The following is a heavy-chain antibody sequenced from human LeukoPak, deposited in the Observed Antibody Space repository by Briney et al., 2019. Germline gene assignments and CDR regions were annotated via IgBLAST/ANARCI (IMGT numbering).Heavy chain of an antibody. CDR2: IRYDGRNK. CDR3: AKGETVTTTSFDY. Sequence: GGSLRLSCAASGFTFSSYAMHWVRQAPGKGLEWVAFIRYDGRNKYYADSVKGRFTISRDNSKNTLYLQVNSLRAEDTAVYYCAKGETVTTTSFDYWGQGTLVTVSS. V-gene: IGHV3-30*02. CDR1: GFTFSSYA. D-gene: IGHD4-17*01. J-gene: IGHJ4*02.